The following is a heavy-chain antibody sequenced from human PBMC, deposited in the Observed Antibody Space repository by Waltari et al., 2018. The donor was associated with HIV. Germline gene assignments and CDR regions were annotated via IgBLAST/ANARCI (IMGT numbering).Heavy chain of an antibody. V-gene: IGHV4-61*02. CDR2: IFLTGNT. D-gene: IGHD2-21*02. J-gene: IGHJ2*01. CDR1: GGSISSRTYS. Sequence: QVQLQESGTGLVKTSQTLSLTCTVSGGSISSRTYSLSWLRQPAGKGLEWIGRIFLTGNTNYNPSLRSRVSISMDPSKNQFSLKLNSVTAADTAVYYCARRYCGRACNDFYYFDLWGRGTLVTVSS. CDR3: ARRYCGRACNDFYYFDL.